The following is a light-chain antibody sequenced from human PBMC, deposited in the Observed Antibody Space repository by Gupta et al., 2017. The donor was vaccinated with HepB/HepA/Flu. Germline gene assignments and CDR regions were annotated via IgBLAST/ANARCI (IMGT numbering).Light chain of an antibody. CDR1: QGISSY. Sequence: DIQLTQSPSFLSASIGDRVTITCRASQGISSYLAWYQQKPGKAPRLLIHAASTVKNGVPTRFSGSGSGTEFTLTITTRQPEDFATYYCQQLSNFPFAFGHGTIMDIK. V-gene: IGKV1-9*01. CDR2: AAS. CDR3: QQLSNFPFA. J-gene: IGKJ3*01.